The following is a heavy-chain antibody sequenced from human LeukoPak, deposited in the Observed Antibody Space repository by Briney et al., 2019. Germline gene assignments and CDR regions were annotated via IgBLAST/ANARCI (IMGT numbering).Heavy chain of an antibody. J-gene: IGHJ4*02. CDR3: ARVVSFDYESPRFDY. Sequence: GGSLRLSCAASGFTFGSYSMNWVRQAPGKGLEWVSSISSSSSYIYYADSVKGRFTISRDNAKNSLYLQMNSLRAEDTAVYYCARVVSFDYESPRFDYWGQGTLVTVSS. V-gene: IGHV3-21*01. D-gene: IGHD3-9*01. CDR1: GFTFGSYS. CDR2: ISSSSSYI.